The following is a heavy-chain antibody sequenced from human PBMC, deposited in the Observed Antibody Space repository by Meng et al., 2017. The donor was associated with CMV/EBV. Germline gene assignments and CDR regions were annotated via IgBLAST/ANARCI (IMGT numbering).Heavy chain of an antibody. D-gene: IGHD3-3*01. CDR2: IYSGGSST. Sequence: GGSLRLSCAASGFTFSSYAMSWVRQAPGKGLEWVSVIYSGGSSTYYADSVKGRFTISRDNSKNTLYLQMNSLRAEDTAVYYCAKDQPYDFWSYWGQGTLVTVSS. V-gene: IGHV3-23*03. CDR1: GFTFSSYA. CDR3: AKDQPYDFWSY. J-gene: IGHJ4*02.